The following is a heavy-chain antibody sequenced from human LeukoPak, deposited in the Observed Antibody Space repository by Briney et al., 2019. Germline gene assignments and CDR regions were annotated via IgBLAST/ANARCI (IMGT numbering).Heavy chain of an antibody. CDR1: GFTFSDYY. CDR2: ISSSSGYT. J-gene: IGHJ4*02. CDR3: ARAASSSGWYYFDY. V-gene: IGHV3-11*06. D-gene: IGHD6-19*01. Sequence: GGSLRLSCAASGFTFSDYYMIWIRQAPGKGLEWVSYISSSSGYTNYADSVKGRFSISRDNAKNSLYLQMNSLRAEDTVVFYCARAASSSGWYYFDYWGQGTLVTVSS.